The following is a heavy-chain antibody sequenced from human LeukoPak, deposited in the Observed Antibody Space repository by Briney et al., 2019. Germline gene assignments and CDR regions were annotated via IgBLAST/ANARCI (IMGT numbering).Heavy chain of an antibody. Sequence: SETLSLTCTVSGGSISNYYWSWIRQPPGKGLEWIGYIYYSGSTNYNPSLRSRVTISVDTSKNQFSLKLSSVTAADTAVYYCARVTILTGYAIDYWGQGTLVTVSS. V-gene: IGHV4-59*12. CDR1: GGSISNYY. CDR2: IYYSGST. CDR3: ARVTILTGYAIDY. D-gene: IGHD3-9*01. J-gene: IGHJ4*02.